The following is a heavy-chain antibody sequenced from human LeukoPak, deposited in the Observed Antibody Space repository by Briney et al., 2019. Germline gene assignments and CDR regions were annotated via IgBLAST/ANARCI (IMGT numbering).Heavy chain of an antibody. D-gene: IGHD3-22*01. CDR1: GGSISSYY. J-gene: IGHJ4*02. V-gene: IGHV4-59*12. CDR3: LGVHDSSGYYFDY. Sequence: PSETLSLTCTVSGGSISSYYWSWIRQPPGKGLEWIGYIYYSGSTNYNPSLKSRVTISVDTSKNQFSLKLSSVTAADTAVYYCLGVHDSSGYYFDYWGQGTLVTVSS. CDR2: IYYSGST.